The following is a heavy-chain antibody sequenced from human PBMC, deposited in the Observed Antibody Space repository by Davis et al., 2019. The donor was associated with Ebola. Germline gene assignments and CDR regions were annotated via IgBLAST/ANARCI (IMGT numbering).Heavy chain of an antibody. Sequence: GESLKISCAASGFSFISYAMAWVRQTPGKGLEWVAGISGSGGTTYFAESVKGRFTISRDNSKNTLYLQMNSLRAEDTAVYYCARVRPYGLIDYWGQGTLVTVSS. CDR2: ISGSGGTT. V-gene: IGHV3-23*01. D-gene: IGHD4-17*01. CDR1: GFSFISYA. CDR3: ARVRPYGLIDY. J-gene: IGHJ4*02.